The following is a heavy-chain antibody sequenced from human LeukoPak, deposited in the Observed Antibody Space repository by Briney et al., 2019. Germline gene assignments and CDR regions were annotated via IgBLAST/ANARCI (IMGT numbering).Heavy chain of an antibody. CDR2: ICSGSSAI. CDR1: GFTFTRYS. J-gene: IGHJ6*02. CDR3: ARQYCANGVCYGVYNYYGMDV. D-gene: IGHD2-8*01. Sequence: GGSLSLSCAASGFTFTRYSMNCVCQAPGKGLESVSCICSGSSAIYYADAVKGRFTISRDNAKNSLYLQMNSLRAEDTAVYYCARQYCANGVCYGVYNYYGMDVWGQGTTVTVSS. V-gene: IGHV3-21*01.